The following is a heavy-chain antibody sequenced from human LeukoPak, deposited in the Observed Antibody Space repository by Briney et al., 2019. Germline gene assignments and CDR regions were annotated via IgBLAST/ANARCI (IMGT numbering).Heavy chain of an antibody. J-gene: IGHJ4*02. CDR2: ISDSGGNT. Sequence: GGSLRLSCAASGFTFNSYAMSWVRQAPWERLQWVSGISDSGGNTYYADSVRGRFTISRDNSKNTLYLQMNSLRAEDTAVYYCAKDSPLSRWLVRLTWDYWGQGTLVTVSS. V-gene: IGHV3-23*01. CDR1: GFTFNSYA. D-gene: IGHD6-19*01. CDR3: AKDSPLSRWLVRLTWDY.